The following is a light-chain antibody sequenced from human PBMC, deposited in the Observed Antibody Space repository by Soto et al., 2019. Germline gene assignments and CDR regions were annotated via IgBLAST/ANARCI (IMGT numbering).Light chain of an antibody. CDR3: QHYNSYSEA. CDR1: QTISSW. Sequence: DTQMTQSPSTLSGSLGYRVTITFRSSQTISSWLAWYQQKPGKAPKLLIYKASTLKSGVPSRFSGSGSGTEFTLTISSLQHEDFATYYCQHYNSYSEAFGQGTKVDIK. CDR2: KAS. J-gene: IGKJ1*01. V-gene: IGKV1-5*03.